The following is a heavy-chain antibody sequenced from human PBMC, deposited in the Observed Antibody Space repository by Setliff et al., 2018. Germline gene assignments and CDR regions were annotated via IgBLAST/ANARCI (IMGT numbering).Heavy chain of an antibody. Sequence: ASVKVSCKASGYTFTSYALHWLRQAPGQRLEWMAYINGGNGNTHYSQKFRGRVTVTRDTSASTVFMELSTLSSEDTAVYYCAREVYAILTGYSYWYFDLWGRGTLVTVSS. J-gene: IGHJ2*01. CDR1: GYTFTSYA. CDR2: INGGNGNT. CDR3: AREVYAILTGYSYWYFDL. V-gene: IGHV1-3*01. D-gene: IGHD3-9*01.